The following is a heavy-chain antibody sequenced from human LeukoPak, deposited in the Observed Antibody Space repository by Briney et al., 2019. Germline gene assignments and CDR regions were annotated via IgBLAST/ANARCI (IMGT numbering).Heavy chain of an antibody. V-gene: IGHV1-24*01. CDR3: ATDVNCSSTSCYTSAFDI. CDR2: FDPEDGET. CDR1: GYTLTELS. Sequence: ASVKVSCKVSGYTLTELSMHWVRQAPGKGLEWMGGFDPEDGETIYAQKFQGRVTMTEDTSTDTAYMELSSLRSEDTAVYYCATDVNCSSTSCYTSAFDIWGQGTMVTVSS. D-gene: IGHD2-2*02. J-gene: IGHJ3*02.